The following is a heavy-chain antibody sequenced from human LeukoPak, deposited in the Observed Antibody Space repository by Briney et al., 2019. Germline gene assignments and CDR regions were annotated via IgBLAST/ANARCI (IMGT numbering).Heavy chain of an antibody. V-gene: IGHV3-48*03. Sequence: GGSLRLSCAASGFTFSSYEMNWVRQAPGKGLEWVSYISTSGSTIYNVDSVKGRFTISRDNAKNSLYLQMNSLRAEDTAVYYCARERYDAFDIWGQGTMVTVS. CDR2: ISTSGSTI. CDR1: GFTFSSYE. CDR3: ARERYDAFDI. J-gene: IGHJ3*02. D-gene: IGHD3-16*02.